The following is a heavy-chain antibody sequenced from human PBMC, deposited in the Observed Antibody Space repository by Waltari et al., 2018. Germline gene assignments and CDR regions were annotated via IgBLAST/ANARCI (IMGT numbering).Heavy chain of an antibody. CDR3: ARVIEGIAANWFDR. J-gene: IGHJ5*02. CDR2: IYYSGST. V-gene: IGHV4-59*01. CDR1: GGSISSYY. D-gene: IGHD6-13*01. Sequence: QVQLQESGPGLVKPSETLSLTCTVSGGSISSYYWSWIRQPPGKGLEWFGYIYYSGSTNYNPTRRSRVTISVDTAKNQFSLKLSSVTAADTAVYYCARVIEGIAANWFDRWGQGTLVTVSS.